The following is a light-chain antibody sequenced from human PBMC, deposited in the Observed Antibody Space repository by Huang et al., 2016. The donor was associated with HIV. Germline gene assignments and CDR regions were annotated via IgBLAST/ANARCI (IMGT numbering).Light chain of an antibody. V-gene: IGKV1-16*01. CDR3: QQYKTYPIT. J-gene: IGKJ4*01. CDR2: GAS. Sequence: DIQMTQSPSTLSASVRDRVTITCRASQGINNYLAWYQHKPGKAPKRLIFGASNLQDEVPARFSGSGSGTDFTLTISSLQTDDFATYYCQQYKTYPITFGGGTKVGIK. CDR1: QGINNY.